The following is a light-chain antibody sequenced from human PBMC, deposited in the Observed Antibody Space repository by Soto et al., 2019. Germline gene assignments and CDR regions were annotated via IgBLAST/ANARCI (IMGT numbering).Light chain of an antibody. CDR1: QSVSSSY. J-gene: IGKJ5*01. CDR3: QQYGSSPPIT. V-gene: IGKV3-20*01. Sequence: EIVLTQSPGTLSLSPGERATLSCRASQSVSSSYLAWYQQKPGQAPRLLIDGASIGATGIPDRFSGSGSGTDFTLTISRLEPEDFAVYYCQQYGSSPPITFGQGTRLEIK. CDR2: GAS.